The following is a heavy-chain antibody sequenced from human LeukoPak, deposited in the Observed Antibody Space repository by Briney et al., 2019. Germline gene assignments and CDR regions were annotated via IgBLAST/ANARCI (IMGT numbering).Heavy chain of an antibody. V-gene: IGHV1-2*02. D-gene: IGHD3-10*01. Sequence: VASVKVSCKASGYTFTSYYMHWVRQAPGQGLEWMGWINPNSGGTNYAQKFQGRVTMTRDTSISTAYMELSRLRSDDTAVYYCAREAVALWFGELLGWFDPWGQGTLVTVSS. J-gene: IGHJ5*02. CDR3: AREAVALWFGELLGWFDP. CDR2: INPNSGGT. CDR1: GYTFTSYY.